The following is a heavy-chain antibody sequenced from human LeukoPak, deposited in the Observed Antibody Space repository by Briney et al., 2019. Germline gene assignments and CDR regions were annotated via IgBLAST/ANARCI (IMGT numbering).Heavy chain of an antibody. CDR1: GFTFDDYA. CDR3: AKVRRYSSSVFDY. Sequence: GGSLRLSCAASGFTFDDYAMHWVRQAPGKGLEWVSGISWNSGSIGYADSVKGRFTISRGNAKNSLYLQMNSLRAEDTALYYCAKVRRYSSSVFDYWGQGTLVTVSS. D-gene: IGHD6-13*01. CDR2: ISWNSGSI. J-gene: IGHJ4*02. V-gene: IGHV3-9*01.